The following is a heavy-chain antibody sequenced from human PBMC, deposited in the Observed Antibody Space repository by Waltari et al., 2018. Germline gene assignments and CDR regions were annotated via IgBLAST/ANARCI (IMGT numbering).Heavy chain of an antibody. CDR3: AKAPAAGTGY. Sequence: EVQLLEAGGGLVQHGGSLRLSCAASGFTFSRYAMRWVRQAPVKGLEWVSAISGSVGSTYYADSVKGRFTISRDNSKNTLYLQMNSLRAEDTAVYYCAKAPAAGTGYWGQVTLVTVSS. D-gene: IGHD6-13*01. J-gene: IGHJ4*02. CDR2: ISGSVGST. V-gene: IGHV3-23*01. CDR1: GFTFSRYA.